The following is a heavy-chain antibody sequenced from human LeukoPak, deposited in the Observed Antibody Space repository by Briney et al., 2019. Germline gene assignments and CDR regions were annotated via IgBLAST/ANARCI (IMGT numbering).Heavy chain of an antibody. CDR3: AKATHWLAYDY. CDR2: IFNDGNT. J-gene: IGHJ4*02. CDR1: GFSVSNSF. D-gene: IGHD6-19*01. V-gene: IGHV3-53*01. Sequence: GGSLRLSCAVSGFSVSNSFVGWVRQAPGQGLEWVSIIFNDGNTQYAGSVEGRFTISRDNSQNTLWLQMNSLRVEDTAVYYCAKATHWLAYDYWGQGTLVTVSS.